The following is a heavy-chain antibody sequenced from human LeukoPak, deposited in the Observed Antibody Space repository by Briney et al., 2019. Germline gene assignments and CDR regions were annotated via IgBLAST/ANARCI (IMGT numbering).Heavy chain of an antibody. CDR3: ARLTGYSSESWFDP. J-gene: IGHJ5*02. D-gene: IGHD3-9*01. V-gene: IGHV4-59*13. CDR2: IYYSGST. CDR1: GGSISSYY. Sequence: SETLSLTCTVSGGSISSYYWSWIRQPPGKGLEWMGYIYYSGSTNYNPSLKSRVTISVDTSKNQFSLKLRSVTAADTAMYYCARLTGYSSESWFDPWGQGTLVTVSS.